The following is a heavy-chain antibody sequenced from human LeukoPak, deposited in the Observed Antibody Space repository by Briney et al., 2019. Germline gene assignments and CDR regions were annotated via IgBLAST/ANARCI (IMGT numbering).Heavy chain of an antibody. V-gene: IGHV5-10-1*01. J-gene: IGHJ4*02. D-gene: IGHD3-10*01. CDR3: ASSYGSGSYYKDGDY. CDR1: GYCFTSYW. Sequence: GESLRISCRGSGYCFTSYWISWMRQKPGKGLEWMGRIDPSDSYTNYSPSFQGHVTISADKSISTAYLQWSSLKASDTAMYYCASSYGSGSYYKDGDYWGQGTLVTVSS. CDR2: IDPSDSYT.